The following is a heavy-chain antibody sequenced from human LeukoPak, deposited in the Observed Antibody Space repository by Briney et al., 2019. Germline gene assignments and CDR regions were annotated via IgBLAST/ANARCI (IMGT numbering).Heavy chain of an antibody. D-gene: IGHD3-9*01. CDR2: ISGSGGIT. CDR1: GFTFSSYA. CDR3: ARAGTIRMGGKGWFDP. Sequence: GGSLRLSCAASGFTFSSYAMSWVRQAPGKGLEWVSAISGSGGITFYADSVKGRFTISRDNSKNTLYLRMNSLRAEDTAVYYCARAGTIRMGGKGWFDPWGQGTLVTVSS. V-gene: IGHV3-23*01. J-gene: IGHJ5*02.